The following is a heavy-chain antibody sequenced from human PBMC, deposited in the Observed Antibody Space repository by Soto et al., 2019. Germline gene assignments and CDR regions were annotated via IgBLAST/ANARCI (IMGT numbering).Heavy chain of an antibody. CDR1: GYSFATSG. CDR2: ISAYNGNT. Sequence: QVKLVQSGTEVKKPGASMKVSCKASGYSFATSGISWVRQAPGQGLEWMGWISAYNGNTNYEQKLQNRVTMTTETYTSTAYLELRSLRYDDKAVYYCARAGHYYDSSGYATWGQGTLVTVS. J-gene: IGHJ5*02. D-gene: IGHD3-22*01. V-gene: IGHV1-18*01. CDR3: ARAGHYYDSSGYAT.